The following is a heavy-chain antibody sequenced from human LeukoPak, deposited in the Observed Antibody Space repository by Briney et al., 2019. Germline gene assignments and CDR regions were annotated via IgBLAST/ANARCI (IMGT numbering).Heavy chain of an antibody. J-gene: IGHJ4*02. V-gene: IGHV3-21*01. Sequence: AGGSLRLSCAASGFTFSSYSMNWVRQAPGKGLEWVSSISSSSSYIYYADSVKGRFTISRDNAKNSLYLQMNSLRAEDTAVYYCAREAPGRPQLVRGFDYWGQGTLVTVSS. CDR3: AREAPGRPQLVRGFDY. CDR1: GFTFSSYS. CDR2: ISSSSSYI. D-gene: IGHD6-13*01.